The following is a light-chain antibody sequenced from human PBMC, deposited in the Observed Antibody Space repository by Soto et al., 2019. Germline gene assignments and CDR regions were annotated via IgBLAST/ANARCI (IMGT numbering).Light chain of an antibody. Sequence: EIVLTQSPATLSLSPGERATLSCRASQSVGSSLAWYQHKPGQAPRLLIYDASVRATDIPNRFRGSGYGTDFTLTISSLEPEDFAVYYCQQRSTWPPITFGQGTRLEMK. CDR3: QQRSTWPPIT. V-gene: IGKV3-11*01. J-gene: IGKJ5*01. CDR2: DAS. CDR1: QSVGSS.